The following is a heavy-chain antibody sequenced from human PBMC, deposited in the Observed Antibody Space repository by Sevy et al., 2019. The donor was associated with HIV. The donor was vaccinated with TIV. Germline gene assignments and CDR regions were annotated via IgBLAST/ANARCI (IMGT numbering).Heavy chain of an antibody. Sequence: ASVKVSCKASGYTFTSYDINWVRQATGQGLEWMGWMNPNSGNTGYAQKFQGRVTMTRNTSISTAYMGLSSLRSEDTAVYYCARGFVAAAGTYAFDIWGQGTMVTVSS. J-gene: IGHJ3*02. D-gene: IGHD6-13*01. CDR3: ARGFVAAAGTYAFDI. CDR2: MNPNSGNT. CDR1: GYTFTSYD. V-gene: IGHV1-8*01.